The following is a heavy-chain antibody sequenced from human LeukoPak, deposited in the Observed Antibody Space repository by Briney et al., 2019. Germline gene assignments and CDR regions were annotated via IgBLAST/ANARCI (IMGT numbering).Heavy chain of an antibody. J-gene: IGHJ4*02. CDR3: ARGGSRGVNYY. D-gene: IGHD3-10*01. Sequence: PGGSLRLSCAASGFTFSSYSMNWVRQAPGKGLEWVSYISSSSSTIYYADSVKGRFTISRDNAKNSLYLQMNSLRAEDTAVYYCARGGSRGVNYYWGQGTLVTVSS. CDR1: GFTFSSYS. V-gene: IGHV3-48*04. CDR2: ISSSSSTI.